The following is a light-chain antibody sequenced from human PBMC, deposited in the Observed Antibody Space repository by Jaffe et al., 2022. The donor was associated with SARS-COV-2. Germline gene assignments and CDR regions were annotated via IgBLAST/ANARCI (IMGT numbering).Light chain of an antibody. CDR2: GAS. CDR3: QQYNNWYS. J-gene: IGKJ2*03. CDR1: QSVSSN. Sequence: EIVMTQSPVTLSVSPGERATLSCRASQSVSSNLAWYQQKPGQAPRLLIYGASTRATGIPARFSGGGSGTEFTLTIRSLQSEDFAVYYCQQYNNWYSFGQGTKLEIK. V-gene: IGKV3-15*01.